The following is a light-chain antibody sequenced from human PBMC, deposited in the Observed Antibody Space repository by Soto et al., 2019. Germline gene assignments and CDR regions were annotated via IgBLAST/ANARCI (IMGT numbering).Light chain of an antibody. V-gene: IGKV3-15*01. J-gene: IGKJ2*01. CDR3: QQYHNWPPQYT. Sequence: PGERATLSCRASQSVASNVAWYQQKPGQGPRLLIHGASTRAAGVPARFSGSGSGTDFTLTISSLQSEDFAVYYCQQYHNWPPQYTFGQGTMLQIK. CDR1: QSVASN. CDR2: GAS.